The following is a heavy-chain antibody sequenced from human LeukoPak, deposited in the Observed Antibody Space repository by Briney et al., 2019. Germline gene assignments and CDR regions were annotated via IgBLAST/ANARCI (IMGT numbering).Heavy chain of an antibody. Sequence: GGSLRLSCAASGFTFTNAWMSWVRQSPGKGLEWVAVIWYDGSNKYYADSVKGRFTISRDNSKNTLYLQMNSLRAEDTAVYYCARGLPLIDYWGQGTLVTVSS. V-gene: IGHV3-33*08. D-gene: IGHD2-21*02. CDR2: IWYDGSNK. CDR3: ARGLPLIDY. CDR1: GFTFTNAW. J-gene: IGHJ4*02.